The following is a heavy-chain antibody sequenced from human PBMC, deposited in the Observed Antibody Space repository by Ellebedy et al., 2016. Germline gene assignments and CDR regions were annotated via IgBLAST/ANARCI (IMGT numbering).Heavy chain of an antibody. CDR3: ARGGMQYFEN. V-gene: IGHV3-23*01. CDR2: INNNGDGT. CDR1: GFTFSSQT. D-gene: IGHD2-8*01. Sequence: GGSLRLSCAASGFTFSSQTMSWVRQASGKGPEWVSSINNNGDGTFYADSVKGRFTTSRDNSKNTLYLQLNSLRAEDTAIYYCARGGMQYFENWGQGTRVTVSS. J-gene: IGHJ4*02.